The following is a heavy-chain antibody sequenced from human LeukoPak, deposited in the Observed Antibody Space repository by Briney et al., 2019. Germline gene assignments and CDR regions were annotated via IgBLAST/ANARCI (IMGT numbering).Heavy chain of an antibody. CDR2: INHSGST. J-gene: IGHJ5*02. D-gene: IGHD2-15*01. CDR3: ARGYWNWFDP. V-gene: IGHV4-34*01. CDR1: GGSFSGYY. Sequence: SETLSLTCAVYGGSFSGYYWSWLRQPPGKGLEWIGEINHSGSTNYNPSLTSRVTISVDPSKNQFSLKLSSVTAADTAVYYCARGYWNWFDPWGQGTLVTVSS.